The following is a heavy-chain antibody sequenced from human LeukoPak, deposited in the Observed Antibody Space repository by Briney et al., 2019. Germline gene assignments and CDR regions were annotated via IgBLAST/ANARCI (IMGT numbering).Heavy chain of an antibody. J-gene: IGHJ3*02. V-gene: IGHV4-31*03. CDR2: IYYSGST. CDR1: GGSISSGGYY. D-gene: IGHD5-24*01. Sequence: SETLSLTCTVSGGSISSGGYYWSWIRQHPGKGLEWIGYIYYSGSTYYNPSLKSRVTISVDTSKNQLSLKLSSVTAADTAVYYCARAPNRDGYNSFAFDIWGQGTMVTVSS. CDR3: ARAPNRDGYNSFAFDI.